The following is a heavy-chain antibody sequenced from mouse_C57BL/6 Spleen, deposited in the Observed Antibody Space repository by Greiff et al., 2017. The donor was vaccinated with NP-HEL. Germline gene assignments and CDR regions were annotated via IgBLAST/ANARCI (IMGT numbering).Heavy chain of an antibody. V-gene: IGHV1-66*01. CDR2: IYPGSGNT. D-gene: IGHD2-4*01. J-gene: IGHJ2*01. Sequence: VQLQQSGPELVKPGASVKISCKASGYSFTSYYIHWVKQRPGQGLEWIGWIYPGSGNTKYNEKFKGKATLTVDTSSSTAYMQLSSLTSEDSAVYYCARKRGNYDYYFDYWGQGTTLTVSS. CDR1: GYSFTSYY. CDR3: ARKRGNYDYYFDY.